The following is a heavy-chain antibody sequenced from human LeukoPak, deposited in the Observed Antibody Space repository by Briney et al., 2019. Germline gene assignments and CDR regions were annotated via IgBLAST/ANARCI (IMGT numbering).Heavy chain of an antibody. CDR3: ARAAPLYYDFWSGYYRTRDYYYYMDV. Sequence: SETLSLTCTVSGGSISSGDYYWIGIRQPPGKGLEWIGYIYYSGSTYYNPSLKSRVTISVDTSKNQFSMKLSSVTAADTAVYYCARAAPLYYDFWSGYYRTRDYYYYMDVWGKGTTVTVSS. D-gene: IGHD3-3*01. CDR2: IYYSGST. V-gene: IGHV4-30-4*08. J-gene: IGHJ6*03. CDR1: GGSISSGDYY.